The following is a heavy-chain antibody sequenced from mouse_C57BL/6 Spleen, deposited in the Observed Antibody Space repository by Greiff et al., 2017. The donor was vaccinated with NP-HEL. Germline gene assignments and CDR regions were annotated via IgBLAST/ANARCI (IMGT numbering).Heavy chain of an antibody. V-gene: IGHV1-82*01. Sequence: QVQLKESGPELVKPGASVKISCKASGYAFSSSWMNWVKQRPGKGLEWIGRIYPGDGDTNYNGKFKGKATLTADKSSSTAYMQLSSLTSEDSAVYFCARSGDHGGFAYWGQGTLVTVSA. CDR3: ARSGDHGGFAY. J-gene: IGHJ3*01. D-gene: IGHD3-1*01. CDR2: IYPGDGDT. CDR1: GYAFSSSW.